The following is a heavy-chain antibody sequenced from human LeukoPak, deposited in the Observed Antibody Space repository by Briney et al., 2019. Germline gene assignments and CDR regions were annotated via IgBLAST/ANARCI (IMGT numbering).Heavy chain of an antibody. CDR1: GFTFSNCW. CDR3: AKIAAAGTTKGPFDY. CDR2: ISGSGGST. V-gene: IGHV3-23*01. Sequence: GGSLRLSCAASGFTFSNCWMHWVRQAPGKGLEWVSAISGSGGSTYYADSVKGRFTISRDNSKNTLYLQMNSLRAEDTAVYYCAKIAAAGTTKGPFDYWGQGTLVTVSS. D-gene: IGHD6-13*01. J-gene: IGHJ4*02.